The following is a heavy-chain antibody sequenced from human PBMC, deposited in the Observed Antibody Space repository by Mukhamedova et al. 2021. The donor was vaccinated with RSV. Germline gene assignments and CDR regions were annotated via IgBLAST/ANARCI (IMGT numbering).Heavy chain of an antibody. CDR2: T. CDR3: ARDGKTAGGDPYYYMDV. Sequence: TNYNPSLKSRVTISVDTSKNQFSLKLSSVTAADTAVYYCARDGKTAGGDPYYYMDVWGKGTTVTVSS. V-gene: IGHV4-59*01. J-gene: IGHJ6*03. D-gene: IGHD1/OR15-1a*01.